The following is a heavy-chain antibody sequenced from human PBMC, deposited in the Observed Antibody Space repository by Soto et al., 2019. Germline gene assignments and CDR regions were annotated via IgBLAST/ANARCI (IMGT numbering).Heavy chain of an antibody. CDR1: GFNFSTYS. CDR3: ARAGYYDRSGYSDNWFDP. Sequence: QAQLMESGGGVVQPGRSLRLSCAASGFNFSTYSMHWARQAPGKGLEWVAVISKDGSGKYFADSLKGRFTISRDNSRSTLYLQMNSLRTEDTAVYYCARAGYYDRSGYSDNWFDPWGQGTLVIVSS. D-gene: IGHD3-22*01. J-gene: IGHJ5*02. V-gene: IGHV3-30*04. CDR2: ISKDGSGK.